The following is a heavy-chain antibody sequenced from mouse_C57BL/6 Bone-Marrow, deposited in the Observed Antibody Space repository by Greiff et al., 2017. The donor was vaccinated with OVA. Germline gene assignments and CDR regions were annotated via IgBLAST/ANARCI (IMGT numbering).Heavy chain of an antibody. V-gene: IGHV15-2*01. CDR1: DSEVFPIAY. Sequence: QVQLQQSGSELRSPGSSVKLSCKDFDSEVFPIAYMSWVRQKPGHGFEWIGGILPSIGRTIYGEKFEDKATLDADTLSNTAYLELNSLTSEDSAIYYSARGYYGSSYYAMDYWGQGTSVTVSS. J-gene: IGHJ4*01. D-gene: IGHD1-1*01. CDR2: ILPSIGRT. CDR3: ARGYYGSSYYAMDY.